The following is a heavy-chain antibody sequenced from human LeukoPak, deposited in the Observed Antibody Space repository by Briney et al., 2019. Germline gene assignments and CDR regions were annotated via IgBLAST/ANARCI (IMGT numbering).Heavy chain of an antibody. J-gene: IGHJ4*02. D-gene: IGHD3-10*01. Sequence: SETLSLTCTVSGGSISSSSYYWGWIRQPPGKGLEWIGYIYHSGSTYYNPSLKSRVTISVDRSKNQFSLKLSSVTAADTAVYYCARTGELLTIDYWGQGTLVTVSS. CDR1: GGSISSSSYY. CDR3: ARTGELLTIDY. V-gene: IGHV4-30-2*01. CDR2: IYHSGST.